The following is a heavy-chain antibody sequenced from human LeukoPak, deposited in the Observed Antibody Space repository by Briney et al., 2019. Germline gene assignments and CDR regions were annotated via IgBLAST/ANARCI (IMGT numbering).Heavy chain of an antibody. J-gene: IGHJ4*02. CDR3: VGTIASRGSEY. V-gene: IGHV3-74*01. CDR1: GFTFTNYW. D-gene: IGHD6-6*01. Sequence: GGSLRLSWAPSGFTFTNYWMHWVPQPPGLGLLWASRLPPDELGIIYADSVKGRFTVSRDNAKNTVYLQMNNLRVDDTAMYYCVGTIASRGSEYWGQGALVTVSS. CDR2: LPPDELGI.